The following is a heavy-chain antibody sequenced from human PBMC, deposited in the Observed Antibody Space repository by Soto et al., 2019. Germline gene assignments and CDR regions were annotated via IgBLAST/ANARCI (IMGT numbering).Heavy chain of an antibody. V-gene: IGHV1-69*12. J-gene: IGHJ6*02. CDR2: IMPVFPTP. CDR1: GGTFSTSA. CDR3: ARYKDRLQLGGNYYYILDV. D-gene: IGHD1-1*01. Sequence: QVQLVQSGAEVKKPGSSVKVYCKTSGGTFSTSAISWVRQAPGQGLEWVGGIMPVFPTPDYAQNFQGRVTNTANDSTTTAYLELTSLRADDTAVYYCARYKDRLQLGGNYYYILDVWGQGTAITVSS.